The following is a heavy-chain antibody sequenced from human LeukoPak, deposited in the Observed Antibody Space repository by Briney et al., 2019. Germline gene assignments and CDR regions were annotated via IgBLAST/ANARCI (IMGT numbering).Heavy chain of an antibody. CDR1: GGSISTSNYY. D-gene: IGHD6-13*01. CDR2: IFYSGST. V-gene: IGHV4-39*01. CDR3: ARHGAAGMYYYYYYYMDV. J-gene: IGHJ6*03. Sequence: SETLSLTCTVSGGSISTSNYYWGWIRQPPGKGLEWIGNIFYSGSTYYNPSLKSRVTISVDTSKNQFSLKLSSVTAADTAVYYCARHGAAGMYYYYYYYMDVWGKGTTVTISS.